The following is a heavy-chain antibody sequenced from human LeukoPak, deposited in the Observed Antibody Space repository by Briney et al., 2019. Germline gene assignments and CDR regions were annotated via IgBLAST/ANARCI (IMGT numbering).Heavy chain of an antibody. J-gene: IGHJ5*02. CDR2: IYTRGST. CDR1: GGSINNYY. V-gene: IGHV4-4*07. Sequence: PSETLSLTCTVSGGSINNYYWSWIRQPAGKGLEWIGRIYTRGSTNYNPSLKSRVTMSVDTSKNQFSLNLSSVTAADTAVYYCARHPTALVSYGFDPWGQGTLVTVSS. D-gene: IGHD5-18*01. CDR3: ARHPTALVSYGFDP.